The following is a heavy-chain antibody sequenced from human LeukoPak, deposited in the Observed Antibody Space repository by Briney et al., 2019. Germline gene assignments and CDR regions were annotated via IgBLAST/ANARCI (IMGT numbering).Heavy chain of an antibody. CDR2: IYYSGSS. CDR3: ARVPRSYYYYYYMDV. Sequence: PSETLSLTCNVSGGSISGYHWSWIRQPPGKGLEWLGYIYYSGSSNYNPSLKSRVTMSADTSKNQSSLKLSSVTAADTAVYYCARVPRSYYYYYYMDVWGKGTTVTVSS. V-gene: IGHV4-59*01. CDR1: GGSISGYH. J-gene: IGHJ6*03.